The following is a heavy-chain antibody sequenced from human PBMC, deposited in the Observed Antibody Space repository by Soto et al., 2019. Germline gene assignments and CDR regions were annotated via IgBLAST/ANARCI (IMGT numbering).Heavy chain of an antibody. V-gene: IGHV4-59*11. CDR3: ARYPRLDC. J-gene: IGHJ4*02. Sequence: PSETLSLTCTVSGGSISNHYWSWIRQPPGKGLEWIGYIYYNGNTNYNPPLKSRVTISVDTSKNQFSLQLRSVSAADTAVYFCARYPRLDCWGQGTLVTVSS. CDR1: GGSISNHY. CDR2: IYYNGNT.